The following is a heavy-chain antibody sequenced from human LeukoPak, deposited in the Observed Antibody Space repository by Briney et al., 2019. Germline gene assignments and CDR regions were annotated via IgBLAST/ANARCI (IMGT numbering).Heavy chain of an antibody. J-gene: IGHJ4*02. CDR3: AKGYCTGASCYVLDS. CDR1: GYDFTTNY. CDR2: INPSVSST. V-gene: IGHV1-46*01. Sequence: GASVKVSCKASGYDFTTNYIHWVRQAPGQELEWMGTINPSVSSTTYGQRFRGRVTMTRDTSTATVYMDLGSLTSEDTAIYYCAKGYCTGASCYVLDSWGQGTLVTVSS. D-gene: IGHD2-15*01.